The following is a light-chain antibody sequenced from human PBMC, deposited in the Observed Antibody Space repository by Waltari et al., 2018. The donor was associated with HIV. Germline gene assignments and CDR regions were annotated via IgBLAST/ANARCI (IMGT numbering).Light chain of an antibody. V-gene: IGKV1-33*01. CDR3: QQYDNLPIT. J-gene: IGKJ5*01. CDR1: QDISNY. Sequence: MGMTQSPSSLSASVGDRVTITCQASQDISNYLNWYQQKPGKAPKLLIYDASNLETGVPSRFSGSGSGTDFTFTISSLQPEDIATYYCQQYDNLPITFGQGTRLEIK. CDR2: DAS.